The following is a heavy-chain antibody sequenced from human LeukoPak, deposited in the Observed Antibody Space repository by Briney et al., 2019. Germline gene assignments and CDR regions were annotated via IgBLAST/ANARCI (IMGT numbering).Heavy chain of an antibody. CDR2: INPNSGGT. Sequence: ASVKVSCKASGYTFNGYYMHWVRQAPGQGLEWMGWINPNSGGTNYAQKFQGRVTMTSDTSTSTVYMELHSLRSEDTAVYFCARVGITAATADYWGQGTLVTVSS. CDR3: ARVGITAATADY. V-gene: IGHV1-2*02. J-gene: IGHJ4*02. D-gene: IGHD4-23*01. CDR1: GYTFNGYY.